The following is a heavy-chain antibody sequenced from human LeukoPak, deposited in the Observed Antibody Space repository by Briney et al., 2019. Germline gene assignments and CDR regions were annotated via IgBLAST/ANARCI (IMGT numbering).Heavy chain of an antibody. V-gene: IGHV1-69*04. CDR1: GGTFSSYA. D-gene: IGHD1-7*01. CDR2: IIPILGIA. CDR3: ARDELECLGDYYYYGMDV. Sequence: SVKVSCKASGGTFSSYAISWVRQAPGQGLEWMGRIIPILGIANYAQKFQGRVTITADKSTSTAYMELSSLRSEDTAVYYCARDELECLGDYYYYGMDVWGQGTTVTVSS. J-gene: IGHJ6*02.